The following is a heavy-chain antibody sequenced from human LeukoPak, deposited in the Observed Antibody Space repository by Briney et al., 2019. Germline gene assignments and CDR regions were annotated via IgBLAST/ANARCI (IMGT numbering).Heavy chain of an antibody. CDR3: ARVNDILTGYPFDY. V-gene: IGHV4-61*01. J-gene: IGHJ4*02. D-gene: IGHD3-9*01. CDR1: GGSVSSGSYY. CDR2: IYYSGTT. Sequence: SETLSLTCTVSGGSVSSGSYYWCWIRQPPGKGLEWIAYIYYSGTTNYNPSLKSRVTIPVDTSKNQFSLKLTSVTATDTAVYYCARVNDILTGYPFDYWGQGTLVTVSS.